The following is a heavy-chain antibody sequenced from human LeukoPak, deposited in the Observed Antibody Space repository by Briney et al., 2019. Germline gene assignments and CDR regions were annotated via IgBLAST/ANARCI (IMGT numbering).Heavy chain of an antibody. CDR2: INHSGST. Sequence: SETLSLTCAVYGGSFSGYYWSWIRQPPGKGLEWIGEINHSGSTNYNPSLKSRVTISVDTSKNQFSLKLSSVTAADTAVYYCARVRYCSSSSCPWGQGTLVTVPS. J-gene: IGHJ5*02. CDR1: GGSFSGYY. V-gene: IGHV4-34*01. CDR3: ARVRYCSSSSCP. D-gene: IGHD2-2*01.